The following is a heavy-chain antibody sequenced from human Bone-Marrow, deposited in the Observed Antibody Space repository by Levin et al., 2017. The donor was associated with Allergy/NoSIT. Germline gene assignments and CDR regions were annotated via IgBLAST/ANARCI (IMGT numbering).Heavy chain of an antibody. CDR1: GFTFSSYA. V-gene: IGHV3-30-3*01. J-gene: IGHJ4*02. CDR3: ARGDHSSGYPNPISPFRD. D-gene: IGHD3-22*01. Sequence: GGSLRLSCAASGFTFSSYAMHWVRQAPGKGLEWVAVISYDGSNKYYADSVKGRFTISRDNSKNTLYLQMNSLRAEETAVYYCARGDHSSGYPNPISPFRDWGQGTLVTVSS. CDR2: ISYDGSNK.